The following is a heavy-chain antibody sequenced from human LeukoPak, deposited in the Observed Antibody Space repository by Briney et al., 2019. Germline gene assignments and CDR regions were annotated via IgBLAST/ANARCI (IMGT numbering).Heavy chain of an antibody. J-gene: IGHJ4*02. CDR2: INSDGSST. Sequence: QSGGSLRLSCAPSGFTFSSYWMHWVRHAPGEGVVWVSRINSDGSSTSYAESVKGRFTSSRDNATNTLYLQMNSRRAEDTAVYYCARDLSVAGSYHFLRYWGQGTLVTVSS. CDR3: ARDLSVAGSYHFLRY. D-gene: IGHD6-19*01. CDR1: GFTFSSYW. V-gene: IGHV3-74*01.